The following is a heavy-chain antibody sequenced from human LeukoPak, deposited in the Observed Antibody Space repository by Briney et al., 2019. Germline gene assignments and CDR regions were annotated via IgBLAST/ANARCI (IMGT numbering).Heavy chain of an antibody. J-gene: IGHJ4*02. CDR3: ARGTPARTFDY. Sequence: SETLSLTCAVYGGSFSGYYWSWIRQPPGKGLEWIGEINHSGSTNYNPSLKSRVTISVDTSKNQFSLKLSSVTAADTAVYYCARGTPARTFDYWGQGTLVTVSS. V-gene: IGHV4-34*01. D-gene: IGHD6-6*01. CDR2: INHSGST. CDR1: GGSFSGYY.